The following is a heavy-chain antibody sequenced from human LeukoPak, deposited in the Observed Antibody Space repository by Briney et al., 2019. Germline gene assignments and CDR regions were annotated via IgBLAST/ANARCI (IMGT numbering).Heavy chain of an antibody. Sequence: GESLKISCKGSGYRFTSQWIGWVRQMPGKGLEWMGIIYPSDSDTRYSPSFQGQVTISADKSTSTAYLQWSSLKASDTAMYYCARRLGLDAFDIWGQGTMVTVSS. J-gene: IGHJ3*02. D-gene: IGHD6-19*01. CDR3: ARRLGLDAFDI. CDR1: GYRFTSQW. CDR2: IYPSDSDT. V-gene: IGHV5-51*01.